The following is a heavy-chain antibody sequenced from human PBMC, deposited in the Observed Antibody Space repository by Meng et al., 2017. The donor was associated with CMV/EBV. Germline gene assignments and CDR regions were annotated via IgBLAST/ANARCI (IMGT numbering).Heavy chain of an antibody. CDR2: IYNGGNSE. CDR1: GFTFSNAW. Sequence: GESLKISCAASGFTFSNAWMSWVRQAPGKGLEWVSVIYNGGNSEYYADSVKGRFTISRDDSKNTLYLRMNSLRAEDTAVYYCASGGTRWFVPFGYWGLGTLVTVSS. V-gene: IGHV3-23*03. CDR3: ASGGTRWFVPFGY. D-gene: IGHD3-10*01. J-gene: IGHJ4*02.